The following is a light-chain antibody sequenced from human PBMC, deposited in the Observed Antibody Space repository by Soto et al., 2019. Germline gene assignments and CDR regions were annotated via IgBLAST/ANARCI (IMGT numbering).Light chain of an antibody. Sequence: DIQMTQSPSTLSASVGDRVTIACRASQSISNLLAWYQQRPGKAPQLLIYDASTLLRGVPSRFSGSGFGTEFTLTISSLQPDDFATYYSQQFNRYSSWTFGQGTKVEIK. CDR1: QSISNL. CDR3: QQFNRYSSWT. CDR2: DAS. J-gene: IGKJ1*01. V-gene: IGKV1-5*01.